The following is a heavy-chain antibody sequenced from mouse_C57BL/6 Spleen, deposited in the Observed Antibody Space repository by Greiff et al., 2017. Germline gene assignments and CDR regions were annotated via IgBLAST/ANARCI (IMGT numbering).Heavy chain of an antibody. V-gene: IGHV1-9*01. Sequence: QVQLKESGAELMKPGASVKLSCKATGYTFTGYWIEWVKQRPGHGLEWIGEILPGSGSTNYNEKFKGKATLTADTSSNTAYMQLSSLTTEDSAIYYWARGQLRLYVDYWGQGTTLTVSS. CDR2: ILPGSGST. CDR3: ARGQLRLYVDY. D-gene: IGHD3-2*02. J-gene: IGHJ2*01. CDR1: GYTFTGYW.